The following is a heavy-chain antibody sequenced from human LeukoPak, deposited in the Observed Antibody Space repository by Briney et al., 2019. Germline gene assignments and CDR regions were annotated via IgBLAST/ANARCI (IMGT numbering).Heavy chain of an antibody. Sequence: GGSLRLSCAASGFTFSSYAMSWVRQAPGKGLEWVSAISGSGGSTYYADSVKGRSTISRDNSKNTLYLQMNSLRAEDTAVYYCAKAGMVRGGPRYYMDVWGKGTTVTVSS. J-gene: IGHJ6*03. D-gene: IGHD3-10*01. CDR2: ISGSGGST. V-gene: IGHV3-23*01. CDR1: GFTFSSYA. CDR3: AKAGMVRGGPRYYMDV.